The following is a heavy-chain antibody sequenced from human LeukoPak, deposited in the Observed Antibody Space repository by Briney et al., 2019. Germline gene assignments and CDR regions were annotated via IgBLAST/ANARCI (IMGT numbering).Heavy chain of an antibody. Sequence: GGSLRLSCAASGFTFSNYWMHWVRQAPGKGLVWVSRINSDARSTSYADSVKGRFTIPRDNAKNTLYLQMNSLRAEDTAVYYCARGADTGYSSDSWGQGTLVTVSS. J-gene: IGHJ5*02. V-gene: IGHV3-74*01. D-gene: IGHD6-19*01. CDR2: INSDARST. CDR3: ARGADTGYSSDS. CDR1: GFTFSNYW.